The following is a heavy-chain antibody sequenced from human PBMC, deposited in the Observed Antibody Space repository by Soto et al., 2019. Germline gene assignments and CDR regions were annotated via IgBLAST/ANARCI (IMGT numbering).Heavy chain of an antibody. J-gene: IGHJ3*02. D-gene: IGHD6-25*01. CDR3: ARDLSGSNKFDAFDI. CDR1: GFTFSSYS. CDR2: ISSSSSYI. Sequence: GGSLRLSCAASGFTFSSYSMNWVRQAPGKGLEWVSSISSSSSYIYYADSVKGRFTISRDNAKNSLYLQMNSLRAEDTTVYYCARDLSGSNKFDAFDIWGQGTMVTVSS. V-gene: IGHV3-21*01.